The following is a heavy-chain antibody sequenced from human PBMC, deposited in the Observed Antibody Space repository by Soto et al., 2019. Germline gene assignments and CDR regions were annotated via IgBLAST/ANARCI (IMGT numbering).Heavy chain of an antibody. CDR3: ARDRLARGIPVAGRIDY. CDR1: GYTFTIYY. D-gene: IGHD6-19*01. J-gene: IGHJ4*02. Sequence: ASVKVSCKASGYTFTIYYMHWVRQAPGQGLEWMGIINPSGGSTSYADSVKGRFTISRDDADNSLYLQMNSLRVEDTAVYYCARDRLARGIPVAGRIDYWGQGALVTVSS. V-gene: IGHV1-46*04. CDR2: INPSGGST.